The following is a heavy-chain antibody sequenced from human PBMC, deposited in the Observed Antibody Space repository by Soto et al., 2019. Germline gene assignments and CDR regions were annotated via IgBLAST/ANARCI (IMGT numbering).Heavy chain of an antibody. CDR3: ARGIVVVVAATYYDY. Sequence: QVQLQESGPGLVKPSQTLSLTCTVSGGSISSGDYYWSWISQPPGKGLEWIGYIYYSGSTYYNPSLKSRVTISVDTSKNQFSLKLSSVTAADTAVYYCARGIVVVVAATYYDYWGQGTLVTVSS. V-gene: IGHV4-30-4*01. CDR1: GGSISSGDYY. D-gene: IGHD2-15*01. CDR2: IYYSGST. J-gene: IGHJ4*02.